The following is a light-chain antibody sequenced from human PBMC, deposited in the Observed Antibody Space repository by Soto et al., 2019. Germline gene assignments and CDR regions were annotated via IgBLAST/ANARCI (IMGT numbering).Light chain of an antibody. CDR3: VQQNSYPRT. Sequence: DIQMTQSPSSLSASVGDRVTITCRASQGIGSDAGWYQQKPGKPPKRLIYATSILQSGIPSRFSGGGSGTEFTLTISNLQPEDFATYYCVQQNSYPRTFGPGTRVEMK. CDR2: ATS. CDR1: QGIGSD. V-gene: IGKV1-17*02. J-gene: IGKJ1*01.